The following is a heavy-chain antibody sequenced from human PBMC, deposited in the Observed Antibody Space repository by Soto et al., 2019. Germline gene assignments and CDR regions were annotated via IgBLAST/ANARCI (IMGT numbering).Heavy chain of an antibody. J-gene: IGHJ1*01. CDR2: IIPVFGTA. CDR3: ARGWNDFPH. CDR1: GGTFSSYA. V-gene: IGHV1-69*13. Sequence: GASVEVSCKASGGTFSSYAISWVRQAPGQGLECMGGIIPVFGTANYAQKFQGRVTINADESTSTVYMELSSLRSEDTAVYYCARGWNDFPHWGQGTLVTVSS. D-gene: IGHD1-1*01.